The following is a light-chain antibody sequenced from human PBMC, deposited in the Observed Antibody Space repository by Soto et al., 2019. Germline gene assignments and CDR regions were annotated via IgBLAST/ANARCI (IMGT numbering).Light chain of an antibody. Sequence: QSVLTQPASVSGSPGQSITISCSGTSSDIGAYDHVAWFQQFPGKTPKLVIYSVSNRPSGVSYRFSGSKPGNTASLTISGLQADDEADYYCISYTVSRSYVFGPGTKVTV. CDR1: SSDIGAYDH. CDR3: ISYTVSRSYV. CDR2: SVS. J-gene: IGLJ1*01. V-gene: IGLV2-14*01.